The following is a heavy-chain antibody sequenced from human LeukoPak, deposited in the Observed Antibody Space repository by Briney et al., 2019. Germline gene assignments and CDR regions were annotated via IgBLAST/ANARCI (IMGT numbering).Heavy chain of an antibody. CDR2: ISSSSSYI. Sequence: PGGSLRLSCAAFGFTFSSYSMNWVRQAPGKGLEWVSSISSSSSYIYYADSVKGRFTISRDNSKNTLYLQMNSLRAEDTAVYYCAKERIAAAGVEARDAFDIWGQGTMVTVSS. D-gene: IGHD6-13*01. CDR1: GFTFSSYS. J-gene: IGHJ3*02. CDR3: AKERIAAAGVEARDAFDI. V-gene: IGHV3-21*01.